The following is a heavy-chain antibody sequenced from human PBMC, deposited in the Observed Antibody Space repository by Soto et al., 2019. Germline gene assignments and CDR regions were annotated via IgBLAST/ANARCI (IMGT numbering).Heavy chain of an antibody. Sequence: ASVKVSCKASAYTFSDYYIHWVRQAPGQGLEWMGWINPNSGGSYFAQKFLGRVTMTRDTSITTAYMELSRLRSDDTAVYYCARALPEIRMMEGGSFDPWGQGTVVTVSS. V-gene: IGHV1-2*02. CDR3: ARALPEIRMMEGGSFDP. J-gene: IGHJ5*02. CDR1: AYTFSDYY. CDR2: INPNSGGS. D-gene: IGHD1-1*01.